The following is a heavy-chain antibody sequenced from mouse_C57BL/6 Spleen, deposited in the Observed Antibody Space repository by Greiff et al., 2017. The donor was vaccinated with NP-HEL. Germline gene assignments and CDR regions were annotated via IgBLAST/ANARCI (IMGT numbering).Heavy chain of an antibody. V-gene: IGHV5-17*01. J-gene: IGHJ4*01. CDR3: ATYYGSSYDYAMDY. D-gene: IGHD1-1*01. CDR2: ISSGSSTI. CDR1: GFTFSDYG. Sequence: EVKLVESGGGLVKPGGSLKLSCAASGFTFSDYGMHWVRQAPEKGLEWVAYISSGSSTIYYADKVKGRFTISRDNAKNTLFLQMTSLRSEDTAMYYCATYYGSSYDYAMDYWGQGTSVTVSS.